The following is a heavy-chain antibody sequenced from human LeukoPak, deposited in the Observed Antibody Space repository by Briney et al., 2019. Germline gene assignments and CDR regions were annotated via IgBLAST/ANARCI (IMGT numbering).Heavy chain of an antibody. J-gene: IGHJ4*02. CDR2: INHSGST. CDR3: ARGIAVAGAVDY. D-gene: IGHD6-19*01. CDR1: GGSFSGYY. V-gene: IGHV4-34*01. Sequence: SETLSLTCAVYGGSFSGYYWSWIRQPPGKGLEWIGEINHSGSTNYNPSLESRVTISVDTSKNQFSLKLSSVTAADTAVYYCARGIAVAGAVDYWGQGTLVTVSS.